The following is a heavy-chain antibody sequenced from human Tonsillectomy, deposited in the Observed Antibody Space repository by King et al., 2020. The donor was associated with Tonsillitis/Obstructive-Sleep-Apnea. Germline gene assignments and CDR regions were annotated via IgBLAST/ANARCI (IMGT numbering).Heavy chain of an antibody. V-gene: IGHV4-59*01. CDR2: LYDSGST. D-gene: IGHD2/OR15-2a*01. Sequence: QVQLQESGPGLVKPSETLSLTCTVSGSSMSSWYWSWIRQTPEKGLEWIGYLYDSGSTIYNPSLQSRVTISVDTFKNLFSLKMTSLTAADTAVYYCARNMAYWGPGALVTVVS. CDR3: ARNMAY. CDR1: GSSMSSWY. J-gene: IGHJ4*02.